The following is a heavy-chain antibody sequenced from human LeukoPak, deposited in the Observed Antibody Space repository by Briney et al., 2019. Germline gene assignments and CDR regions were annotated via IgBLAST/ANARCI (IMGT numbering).Heavy chain of an antibody. CDR2: ITSSGSSI. D-gene: IGHD1-26*01. CDR3: AKGSGSYRPLNFDY. J-gene: IGHJ4*02. Sequence: GGSLRLSCAASGFTFSDYYMSWIRQAPGKGLEWVSYITSSGSSIYYADSVKGRFTISRDNSKNTLYLQMNSLRAEDTAVYYCAKGSGSYRPLNFDYWGQGTLVTVSS. V-gene: IGHV3-11*01. CDR1: GFTFSDYY.